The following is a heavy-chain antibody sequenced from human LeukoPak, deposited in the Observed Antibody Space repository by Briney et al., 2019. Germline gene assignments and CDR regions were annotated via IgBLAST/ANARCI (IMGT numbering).Heavy chain of an antibody. CDR3: ARDLDCSSTSCGFDY. V-gene: IGHV3-33*01. D-gene: IGHD2-2*01. CDR1: GFTFSSYG. CDR2: IWYDGSNK. Sequence: PGGSLRLSCAASGFTFSSYGMHWVRQAPGKGLEWVAVIWYDGSNKYYADSVKGRFTISRDNSKNTLYLQMNSLRAEDTAVYYCARDLDCSSTSCGFDYWGQGTLVTVSS. J-gene: IGHJ4*02.